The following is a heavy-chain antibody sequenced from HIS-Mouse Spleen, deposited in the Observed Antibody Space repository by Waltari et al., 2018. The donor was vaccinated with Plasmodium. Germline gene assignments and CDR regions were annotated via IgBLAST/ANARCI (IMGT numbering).Heavy chain of an antibody. D-gene: IGHD1-26*01. J-gene: IGHJ4*02. CDR2: ISCYNGNT. CDR1: GSTFSSYG. Sequence: QVQLVQSGAAGKRPGASVQVSCKASGSTFSSYGINWVGQAPGQWLEWMGWISCYNGNTNDAQKVQGRVTMTTDTSTSTAYMELRSLRSDDTAVYYCARLLPWVHGHFDYWGQGTLVTVSS. CDR3: ARLLPWVHGHFDY. V-gene: IGHV1-18*01.